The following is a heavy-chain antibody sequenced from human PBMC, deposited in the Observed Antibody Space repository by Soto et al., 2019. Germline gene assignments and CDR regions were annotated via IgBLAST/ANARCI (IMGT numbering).Heavy chain of an antibody. CDR3: ARGPDPTYFDY. Sequence: QVQLVQSGGEVEKPGASVKVSCKASGYTFTNYGINWVRQAPGLGLEWMGWINVYNGNTNYAQKFQARVTMTTETATISFYMELRSLRFDDTAVYYCARGPDPTYFDYWGQGTLVSVSS. CDR1: GYTFTNYG. J-gene: IGHJ4*02. V-gene: IGHV1-18*01. CDR2: INVYNGNT.